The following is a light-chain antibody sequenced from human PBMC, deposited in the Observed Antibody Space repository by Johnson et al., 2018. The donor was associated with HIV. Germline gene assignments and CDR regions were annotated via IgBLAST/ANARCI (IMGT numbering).Light chain of an antibody. V-gene: IGLV1-51*02. J-gene: IGLJ1*01. CDR3: ETWDSSLSAC. CDR1: SSIIGNNY. Sequence: QSVLTQPPSVSAAPGQKVTISCSGSSSIIGNNYVSWYQQFPGTSPKLLIYENNKRPSGIPDRFSGSKSGTSATLGITGLQTGDEADYYCETWDSSLSACFGTGTKVTVL. CDR2: ENN.